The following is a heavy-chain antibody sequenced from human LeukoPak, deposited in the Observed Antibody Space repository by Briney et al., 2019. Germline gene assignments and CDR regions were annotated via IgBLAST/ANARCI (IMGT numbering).Heavy chain of an antibody. CDR3: ARRTWGAFDI. CDR1: GGSISSYY. V-gene: IGHV4-59*01. D-gene: IGHD7-27*01. Sequence: PSETLSLTCTASGGSISSYYWSWIRQPPGKGLEWIGYIYYSGSTNYNPSLKSRVTISVDTSKNQFSLKLSSVTAADTAVYYCARRTWGAFDIWGQGTMVTVSS. CDR2: IYYSGST. J-gene: IGHJ3*02.